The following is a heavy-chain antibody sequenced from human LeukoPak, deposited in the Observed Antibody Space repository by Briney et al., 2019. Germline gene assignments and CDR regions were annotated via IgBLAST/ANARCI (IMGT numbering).Heavy chain of an antibody. CDR2: INPNSGGT. J-gene: IGHJ5*02. CDR3: AREIGIVATGWFDP. CDR1: GYTFTGYY. Sequence: ASVKVSCKASGYTFTGYYMHWVRQAPGQGLEWMGWINPNSGGTNYAQKFQGRVTMTRDTSISTAYMELSRLRSDDTAVYHCAREIGIVATGWFDPWGQGTLVTVSS. V-gene: IGHV1-2*02. D-gene: IGHD5-12*01.